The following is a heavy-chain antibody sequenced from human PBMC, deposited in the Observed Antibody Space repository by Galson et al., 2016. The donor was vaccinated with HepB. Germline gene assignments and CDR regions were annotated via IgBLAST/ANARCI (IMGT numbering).Heavy chain of an antibody. V-gene: IGHV3-23*01. CDR1: ELSIISSA. CDR2: IRAGGGDT. J-gene: IGHJ5*02. Sequence: SLRLSCAVSELSIISSAMSWVRQAPGKGLEWVSSIRAGGGDTYYPDSVKGRFTTSRDMSKNTLYLQMGSLRAEDTAVCYCAKCSVYSTGWCNSLDPWGQGTLVIVSS. CDR3: AKCSVYSTGWCNSLDP. D-gene: IGHD6-19*01.